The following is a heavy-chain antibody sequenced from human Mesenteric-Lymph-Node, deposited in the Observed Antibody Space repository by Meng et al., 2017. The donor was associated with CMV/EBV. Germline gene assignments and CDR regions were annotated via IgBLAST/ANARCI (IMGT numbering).Heavy chain of an antibody. CDR1: GFTVSSNY. CDR3: ARDRARTTGTTFYYGMDV. V-gene: IGHV3-66*03. D-gene: IGHD1-1*01. Sequence: GESLKISCAASGFTVSSNYMSWVRQAPGKGLEWVSVIYSCGSTYYADSVKGRFTISRDNSKNTLYLQLNSLRAEDTAVYYCARDRARTTGTTFYYGMDVWGQGTTVTVSS. CDR2: IYSCGST. J-gene: IGHJ6*02.